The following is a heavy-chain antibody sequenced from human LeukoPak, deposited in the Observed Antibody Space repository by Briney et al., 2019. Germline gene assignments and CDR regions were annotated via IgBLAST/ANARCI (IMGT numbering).Heavy chain of an antibody. Sequence: GGSLRLPCAASGLTFSSYSMNWVRQAPGKGLEWVSSISSSSSYIYYAASVKGRFTISRDNAKNSLYLQMNSLRAEDTAVYYCILDSSSWYLFDYWGQGTLVTVSS. CDR2: ISSSSSYI. J-gene: IGHJ4*02. V-gene: IGHV3-21*01. CDR3: ILDSSSWYLFDY. CDR1: GLTFSSYS. D-gene: IGHD6-13*01.